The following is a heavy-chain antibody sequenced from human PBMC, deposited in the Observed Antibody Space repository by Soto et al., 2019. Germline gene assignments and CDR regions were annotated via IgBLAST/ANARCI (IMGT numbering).Heavy chain of an antibody. J-gene: IGHJ6*03. CDR2: ISSSSSTI. D-gene: IGHD2-2*01. CDR1: GFTFSSYS. CDR3: ARVFGLGCSSTSCYAATHHYYYYMDV. V-gene: IGHV3-48*01. Sequence: PGGSLRLSCAASGFTFSSYSMNWVRQAPGKGLEWVSYISSSSSTIYYADSVKGRFTISRDNAKNSLYLQMNSLRAEDTAVYYCARVFGLGCSSTSCYAATHHYYYYMDVWGKGTTVTVSS.